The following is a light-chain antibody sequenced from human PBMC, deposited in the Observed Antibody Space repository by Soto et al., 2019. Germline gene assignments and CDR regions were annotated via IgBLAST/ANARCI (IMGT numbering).Light chain of an antibody. V-gene: IGKV3-15*01. Sequence: EIVMTQSPATLSVSPGERATLSCRASQSVSNNLAWYQQRPGQALRLLIYGASTRATGIPGRFSGSGSGTEFTLTITSLQSEDFAVYYCQQYSNWPPYTFGQGTKLEI. CDR2: GAS. CDR3: QQYSNWPPYT. CDR1: QSVSNN. J-gene: IGKJ2*01.